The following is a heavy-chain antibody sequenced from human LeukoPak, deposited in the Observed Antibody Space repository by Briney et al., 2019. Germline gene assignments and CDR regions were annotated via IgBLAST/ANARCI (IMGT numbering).Heavy chain of an antibody. CDR1: GGSISSGDYY. V-gene: IGHV4-30-4*01. CDR3: ARSGFGDLLGFFDY. CDR2: IYYSGST. Sequence: SQTLSLTCTVSGGSISSGDYYWSWIRQPPGTGLEWIGYIYYSGSTYYNPSLKSRVTISVDTSKNQFSLKLSSVTAADTAVYYCARSGFGDLLGFFDYWGQGTPVTVSS. D-gene: IGHD3-10*01. J-gene: IGHJ4*02.